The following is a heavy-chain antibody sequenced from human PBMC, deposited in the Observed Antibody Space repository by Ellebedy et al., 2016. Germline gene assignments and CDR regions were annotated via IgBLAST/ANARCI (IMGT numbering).Heavy chain of an antibody. CDR3: ATSDGGDAFDI. D-gene: IGHD3-16*01. CDR2: FDPEDGET. J-gene: IGHJ3*02. Sequence: ASVKVSCXVSGYTLTELSMHWVRQAPGKGLEWMGGFDPEDGETIYAQKFQGRVTMTEDTSTDTAYMELSSLRSEDTAVYYCATSDGGDAFDIWGQGQWSPSLQ. CDR1: GYTLTELS. V-gene: IGHV1-24*01.